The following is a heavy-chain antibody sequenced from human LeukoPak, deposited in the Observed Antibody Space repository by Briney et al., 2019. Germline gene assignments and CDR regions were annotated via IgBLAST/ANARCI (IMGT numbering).Heavy chain of an antibody. Sequence: GGSLRFSCAASGITFSTAWMSCSRQAPGKGLEWVANIKQDGSEKYYVDSVKGRFTISRDNAKNSLYLQMNSLRAEDTAVYYCARHSAAGTDYWGQGTLVTVTS. D-gene: IGHD6-13*01. CDR2: IKQDGSEK. J-gene: IGHJ4*02. CDR3: ARHSAAGTDY. V-gene: IGHV3-7*03. CDR1: GITFSTAW.